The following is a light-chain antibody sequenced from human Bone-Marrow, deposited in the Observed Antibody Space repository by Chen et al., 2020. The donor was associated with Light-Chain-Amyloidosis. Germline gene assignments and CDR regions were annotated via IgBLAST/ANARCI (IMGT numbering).Light chain of an antibody. Sequence: IVLTQSPATLSSSPGEGVHLSCRASQTIRSNYLTWYQQKFGQAPRLLIYGSSSRATGIPDRFTGSGSGTDFTLTINRLEPEDFAMCFCQQYGTSTPAFGGGTKVEIK. CDR1: QTIRSNY. CDR2: GSS. V-gene: IGKV3-20*01. CDR3: QQYGTSTPA. J-gene: IGKJ4*01.